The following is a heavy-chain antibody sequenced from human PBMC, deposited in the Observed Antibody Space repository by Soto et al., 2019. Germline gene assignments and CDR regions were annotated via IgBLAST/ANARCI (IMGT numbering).Heavy chain of an antibody. V-gene: IGHV1-8*01. Sequence: VSVNLSCKTSGYTISIYDINWVRQATRQGLEWMGWMNPNSGNTGYAQKFQGRVTMTRNTSISTAYMELSSLRSEDTAVYYCARAGRITIFGVVIMEHNWFDPWGQGTLVTVSS. CDR3: ARAGRITIFGVVIMEHNWFDP. D-gene: IGHD3-3*01. CDR2: MNPNSGNT. CDR1: GYTISIYD. J-gene: IGHJ5*02.